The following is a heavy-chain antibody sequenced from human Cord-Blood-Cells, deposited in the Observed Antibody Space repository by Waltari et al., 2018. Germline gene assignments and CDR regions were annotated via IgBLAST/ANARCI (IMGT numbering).Heavy chain of an antibody. J-gene: IGHJ4*02. Sequence: QVQLVQSGAEVKKPGSSVKVSCQASGSTFSSYAISWVGPAPGQGLEWMGGIIPIVGTANYAQKFQGRVTITADESTSTAYMELSSLRSEDTAVYYCAIRDYDILTGYYNYWGQGTLVTVSS. CDR3: AIRDYDILTGYYNY. D-gene: IGHD3-9*01. V-gene: IGHV1-69*01. CDR2: IIPIVGTA. CDR1: GSTFSSYA.